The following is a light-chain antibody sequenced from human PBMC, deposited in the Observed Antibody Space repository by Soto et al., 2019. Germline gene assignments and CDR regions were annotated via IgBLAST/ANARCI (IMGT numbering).Light chain of an antibody. CDR3: CSYAGSSTFYV. J-gene: IGLJ1*01. V-gene: IGLV2-23*02. CDR1: SSDVGSYNL. CDR2: EVS. Sequence: QSVLTQPASVSGSPGQSITISCTGTSSDVGSYNLVSWYQQHPVKAPKLMIYEVSKRPSGVSKRFSGSKSGNTASLTISGLQAEDEADYYCCSYAGSSTFYVFGTGTKVTVL.